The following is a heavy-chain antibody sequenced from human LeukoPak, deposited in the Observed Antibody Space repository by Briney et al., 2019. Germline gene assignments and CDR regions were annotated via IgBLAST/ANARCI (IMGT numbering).Heavy chain of an antibody. CDR2: IIPILGIA. D-gene: IGHD6-13*01. CDR3: ARDRAHDYSSSWYD. V-gene: IGHV1-69*04. CDR1: GGTFINYA. J-gene: IGHJ4*02. Sequence: SVKVSFKASGGTFINYAISWVRQAPGQGLEWMGRIIPILGIANYAQKFQGRVTITADKSTSTAYMELSSLRSEDTAVYYCARDRAHDYSSSWYDWGQGTLVTVSS.